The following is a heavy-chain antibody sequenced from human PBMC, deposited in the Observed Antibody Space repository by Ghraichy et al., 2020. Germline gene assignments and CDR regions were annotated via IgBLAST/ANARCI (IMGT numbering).Heavy chain of an antibody. CDR1: GLTFSNYW. D-gene: IGHD2-2*01. V-gene: IGHV3-74*01. CDR3: TSYYCTSTTCHFDY. J-gene: IGHJ4*02. CDR2: IHSDGIMT. Sequence: SCAASGLTFSNYWMHWVRQAPGKGLVWVSRIHSDGIMTSYADSVKGRFTISRDNAKNTLYLQMNSLRAEDTALYYCTSYYCTSTTCHFDYWGQGTLVTVSS.